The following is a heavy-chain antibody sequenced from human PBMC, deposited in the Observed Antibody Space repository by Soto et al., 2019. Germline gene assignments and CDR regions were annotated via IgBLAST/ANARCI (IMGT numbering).Heavy chain of an antibody. D-gene: IGHD2-15*01. CDR3: VRVVIAATRGAFDI. CDR1: GYKFTNYW. CDR2: IYPGDSDT. J-gene: IGHJ3*02. V-gene: IGHV5-51*01. Sequence: PGESLKISCKTSGYKFTNYWIGWVRQMPGKGLEWMGVIYPGDSDTRYSPSFQGQVSISVDKSITTAYLQWSSLKASDTAMYYCVRVVIAATRGAFDIWGQGTMVTVSS.